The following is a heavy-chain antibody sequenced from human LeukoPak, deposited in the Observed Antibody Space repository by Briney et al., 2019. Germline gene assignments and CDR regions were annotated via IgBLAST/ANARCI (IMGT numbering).Heavy chain of an antibody. D-gene: IGHD1-14*01. CDR3: ATSVSTYRSRFDY. CDR2: ISASGGNT. CDR1: GFTFSSYA. Sequence: GGSLRLSCAASGFTFSSYAMSWVRQAPGKGLEWVSVISASGGNTYYADSVKGRFTISRDNSKNMLYLQMNSLRAEGTAVYYCATSVSTYRSRFDYWGQGTLVAVSS. J-gene: IGHJ4*02. V-gene: IGHV3-23*01.